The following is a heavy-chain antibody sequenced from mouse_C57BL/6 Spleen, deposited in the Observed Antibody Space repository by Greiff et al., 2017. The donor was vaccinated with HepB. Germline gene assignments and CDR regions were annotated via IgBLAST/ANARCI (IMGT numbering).Heavy chain of an antibody. CDR1: GYTFTSYW. Sequence: VQLQQPGAELVRPGSSVKLSCKASGYTFTSYWMDWVKQRPGQGLEWIGNIYPSDSETHYNQKFKDKATLTVDKSSSTAYMQLSSLTSEDSAVYYCARSDGGVTTGYWGQGTTLTVSS. D-gene: IGHD2-2*01. J-gene: IGHJ2*01. CDR3: ARSDGGVTTGY. CDR2: IYPSDSET. V-gene: IGHV1-61*01.